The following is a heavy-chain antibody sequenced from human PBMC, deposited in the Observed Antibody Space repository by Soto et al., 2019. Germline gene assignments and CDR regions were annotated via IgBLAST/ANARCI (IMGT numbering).Heavy chain of an antibody. J-gene: IGHJ6*02. V-gene: IGHV3-7*03. CDR3: ARGNIEALRYYYGMDV. CDR2: IKQDGSEK. Sequence: GGSLRLSCAASGFTFSSYWMSWVRQAPGKGLEWVANIKQDGSEKYYVDSVKGRFTISRDNAKNSLYLQMNSLRAEDTAVYYCARGNIEALRYYYGMDVWGQGTTVTVSS. CDR1: GFTFSSYW. D-gene: IGHD6-13*01.